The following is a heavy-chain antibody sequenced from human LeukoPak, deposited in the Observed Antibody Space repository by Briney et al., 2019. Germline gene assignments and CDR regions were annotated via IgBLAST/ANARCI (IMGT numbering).Heavy chain of an antibody. CDR3: AKCSGGNCYSSLDY. CDR2: ISGSGGSI. J-gene: IGHJ4*02. Sequence: GGSLRLSCAVSGFTFSSYAMSWVRQAPGEGLEWVSGISGSGGSIYYADSVKGRFTISRDDSKNTVYLQMNSLRAEDTAFYYCAKCSGGNCYSSLDYWGQGTLVTVSS. CDR1: GFTFSSYA. V-gene: IGHV3-23*01. D-gene: IGHD2-15*01.